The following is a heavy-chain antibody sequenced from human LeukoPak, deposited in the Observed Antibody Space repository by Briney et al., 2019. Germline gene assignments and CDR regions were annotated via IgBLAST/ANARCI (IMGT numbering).Heavy chain of an antibody. CDR2: IIPIFGTA. CDR3: ARGITIPNWFDP. Sequence: SVKVSCKASGGTFSSYAISWVRQAPGQGLEWMGGIIPIFGTANYAQKFQGRVTITADESTSAAYMELSSLRSEDTAVYYCARGITIPNWFDPWGQGTLVTVSS. D-gene: IGHD3-10*01. J-gene: IGHJ5*02. V-gene: IGHV1-69*13. CDR1: GGTFSSYA.